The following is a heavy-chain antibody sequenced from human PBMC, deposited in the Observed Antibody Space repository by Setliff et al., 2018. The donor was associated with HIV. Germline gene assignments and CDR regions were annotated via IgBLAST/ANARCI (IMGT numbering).Heavy chain of an antibody. J-gene: IGHJ4*02. D-gene: IGHD6-19*01. CDR1: GFTFGHYV. Sequence: GGSLRLSCAASGFTFGHYVMHWVRQAPGKGLEWVSGITWSSGGVGYADSVKGRFTVSRDNAKNSLYLQMNSLRAEDMALYYCAKDYTPTFWEYNWFDVWGSSGWIDYWGQGTLVTVSS. V-gene: IGHV3-9*03. CDR3: AKDYTPTFWEYNWFDVWGSSGWIDY. CDR2: ITWSSGGV.